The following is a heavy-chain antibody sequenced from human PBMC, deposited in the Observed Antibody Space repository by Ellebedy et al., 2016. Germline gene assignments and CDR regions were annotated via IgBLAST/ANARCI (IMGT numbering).Heavy chain of an antibody. V-gene: IGHV3-23*01. J-gene: IGHJ4*02. CDR2: ISGSGGST. D-gene: IGHD2-2*03. Sequence: GESLKISXAASGFTFSSYAMSWVRQAPGKGLEWVSAISGSGGSTYYADSVKGRFTISRDNSKNTLYLQMSSLRAEDTAVYYCAKDPRRGYCSSTSCFGYYFDYWGQGTLVTVSS. CDR3: AKDPRRGYCSSTSCFGYYFDY. CDR1: GFTFSSYA.